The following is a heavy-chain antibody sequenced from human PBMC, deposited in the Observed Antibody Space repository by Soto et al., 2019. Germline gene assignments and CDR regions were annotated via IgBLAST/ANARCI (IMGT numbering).Heavy chain of an antibody. V-gene: IGHV1-8*01. J-gene: IGHJ6*03. CDR1: GYTFTSYD. Sequence: VKVSCKASGYTFTSYDINWVRQATGQGLEWMGWMNPNSGNTGYAQKFQGRVTMTRNTSISTAYMELSSLRSEDTAVYYCARVATHYYYYYYMDVWGKGTTVTLSS. CDR3: ARVATHYYYYYYMDV. CDR2: MNPNSGNT. D-gene: IGHD5-12*01.